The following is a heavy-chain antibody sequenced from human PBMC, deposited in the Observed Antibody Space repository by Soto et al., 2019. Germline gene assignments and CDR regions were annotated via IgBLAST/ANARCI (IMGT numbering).Heavy chain of an antibody. V-gene: IGHV4-30-4*01. CDR2: IDYSENT. Sequence: SETLSLTCTVSGCSISSDDYYWIWIRQPPGKGLEGIGYIDYSENTYYNPSLNSRVTTSVNTSKNQFSPKLSSVTAADTAVYYGVCCKTYYVSSNGYYKGRFDDWGQGTMVTVSS. J-gene: IGHJ4*02. CDR3: VCCKTYYVSSNGYYKGRFDD. D-gene: IGHD3-9*01. CDR1: GCSISSDDYY.